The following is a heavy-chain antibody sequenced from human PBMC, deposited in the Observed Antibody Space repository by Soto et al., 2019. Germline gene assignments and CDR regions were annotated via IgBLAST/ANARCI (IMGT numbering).Heavy chain of an antibody. CDR2: IIPILGGA. CDR3: ARPSQSRVVVTATKTVNDAFDI. CDR1: GDTFSSYT. J-gene: IGHJ3*02. D-gene: IGHD2-21*02. Sequence: QVQLVQSGAEVKKPGSSVKVSCKASGDTFSSYTLSWVRQAPGQGLEWMGRIIPILGGADYAQKLQGRVTFTADKSTSTAYMELSSLRPEDTAVYYCARPSQSRVVVTATKTVNDAFDIWGQGTLVSVSS. V-gene: IGHV1-69*02.